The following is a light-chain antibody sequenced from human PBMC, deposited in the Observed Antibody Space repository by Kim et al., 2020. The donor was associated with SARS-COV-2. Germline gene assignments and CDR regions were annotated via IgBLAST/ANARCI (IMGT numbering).Light chain of an antibody. CDR2: GVS. J-gene: IGLJ2*01. CDR3: SSYAGSNNVV. V-gene: IGLV2-8*01. Sequence: QSALTQPPSASGSPGQSVTISCTGTSSDVGGYNYVSWYQQHPGKAPKLMIYGVSKRPSGVPSRFSGSKSGNTASLTVSGLQAEDEADYYCSSYAGSNNVVFGGGTQLTVL. CDR1: SSDVGGYNY.